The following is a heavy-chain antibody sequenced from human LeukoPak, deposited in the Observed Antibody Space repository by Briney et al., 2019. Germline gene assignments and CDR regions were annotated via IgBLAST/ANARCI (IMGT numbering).Heavy chain of an antibody. CDR3: ARDRGSYCSDY. D-gene: IGHD1-26*01. V-gene: IGHV3-7*01. Sequence: PGGSLRLSCAASGFTFSSYWMSWVRQAPGKGLEWVANIKQDGSEKYYVDSVKGRFIISRDNAKNSLYLQMNSLRAEDTAVYYCARDRGSYCSDYWGQGTLVTVSS. CDR2: IKQDGSEK. J-gene: IGHJ4*02. CDR1: GFTFSSYW.